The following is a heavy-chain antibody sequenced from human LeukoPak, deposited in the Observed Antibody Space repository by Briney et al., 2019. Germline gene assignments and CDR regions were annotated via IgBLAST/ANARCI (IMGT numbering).Heavy chain of an antibody. CDR3: SRYGSGSHYYYGMDV. D-gene: IGHD3-10*01. V-gene: IGHV4-59*01. CDR2: IYYSGST. J-gene: IGHJ6*04. Sequence: SETLSLTCTVSGGSISSYYWSWIRQPPGKGLEWLGYIYYSGSTNYNPSLKSRVTISVDTSKNQFSLKLSSVTAADTAVYYCSRYGSGSHYYYGMDVWGKGTTVTVSS. CDR1: GGSISSYY.